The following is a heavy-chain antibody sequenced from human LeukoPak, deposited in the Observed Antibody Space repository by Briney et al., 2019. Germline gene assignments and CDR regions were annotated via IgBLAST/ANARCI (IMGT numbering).Heavy chain of an antibody. CDR3: ARDQTRSVYDYVWGSYRLLDY. V-gene: IGHV1-3*01. D-gene: IGHD3-16*02. J-gene: IGHJ4*02. Sequence: GASVKVSCKASGYTFTSFAMHWVRQAPGQRLEWMGWINAGNGNTKYSQKFQGRVTITRDTSASTAYMELSSLRSEDTAVYYCARDQTRSVYDYVWGSYRLLDYWGQGTLVTVSS. CDR2: INAGNGNT. CDR1: GYTFTSFA.